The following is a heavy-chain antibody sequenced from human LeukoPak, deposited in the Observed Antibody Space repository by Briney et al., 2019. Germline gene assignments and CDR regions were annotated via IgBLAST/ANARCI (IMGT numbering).Heavy chain of an antibody. D-gene: IGHD5-24*01. CDR2: IGSNGDDK. CDR1: GFTFNNYA. V-gene: IGHV3-48*03. J-gene: IGHJ4*02. CDR3: ARDLDGDEDFDY. Sequence: GGSLRLSCAVSGFTFNNYAINWVRQAPGKGLEWLSYIGSNGDDKLYADSVKGRFTISRDDAKNSVYLQMNILRDEDTALYYCARDLDGDEDFDYWGQGTLVTVSS.